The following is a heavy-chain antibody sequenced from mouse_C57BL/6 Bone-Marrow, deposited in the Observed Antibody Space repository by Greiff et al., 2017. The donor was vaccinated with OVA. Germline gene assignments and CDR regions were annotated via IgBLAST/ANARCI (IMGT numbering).Heavy chain of an antibody. J-gene: IGHJ2*01. CDR2: IDPSDSYT. CDR1: GYTFTSYW. Sequence: QVHVKQPGAELVKPGASVKLSCKASGYTFTSYWMQWVKQRPGQGLEWIGEIDPSDSYTNYKQKFKGKATLTVDTSSSTAYMQLSSLTSEDSAVYYCAREGNWDYFDYWGQGTTLTVSS. D-gene: IGHD4-1*01. V-gene: IGHV1-50*01. CDR3: AREGNWDYFDY.